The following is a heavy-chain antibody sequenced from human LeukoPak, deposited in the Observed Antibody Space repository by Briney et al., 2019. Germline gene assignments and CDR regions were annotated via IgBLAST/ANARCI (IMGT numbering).Heavy chain of an antibody. D-gene: IGHD2-2*01. CDR3: TTDQGRYCSSTSCYVFDY. J-gene: IGHJ4*02. V-gene: IGHV3-15*01. Sequence: GGSLRLSCAASGFTFSNAWMSWVRQAPGQGLEWVGRIKSKTDGGTTDDAAPVKGRFTISRDDSKNTLYLQMNSLKTEDTAVYYCTTDQGRYCSSTSCYVFDYWGQGTLVTVSS. CDR2: IKSKTDGGTT. CDR1: GFTFSNAW.